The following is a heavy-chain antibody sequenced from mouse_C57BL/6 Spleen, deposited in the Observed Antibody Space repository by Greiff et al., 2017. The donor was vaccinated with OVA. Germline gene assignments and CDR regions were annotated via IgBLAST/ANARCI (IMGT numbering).Heavy chain of an antibody. CDR3: ARGRESRWYFDV. V-gene: IGHV14-3*01. Sequence: EVQLQESVAELVRPGASVKLSCTASGFNITNTYMHWVKQRPEQGLEWIGRIDPANGNTKYTPKFQGKATITADTSSNTAYLQLSSLTSEDTAIYYCARGRESRWYFDVWGTGTTVTVSS. CDR1: GFNITNTY. CDR2: IDPANGNT. J-gene: IGHJ1*03.